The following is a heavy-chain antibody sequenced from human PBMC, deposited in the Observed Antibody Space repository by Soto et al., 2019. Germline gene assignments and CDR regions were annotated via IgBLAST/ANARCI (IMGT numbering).Heavy chain of an antibody. CDR2: INPSGGST. CDR3: ARDLRISTGTTGTARDLFDY. J-gene: IGHJ4*02. CDR1: GYTFTSYY. V-gene: IGHV1-46*01. Sequence: QVQLVQSGAEVKKPGASVKGSCKASGYTFTSYYMHWVRQAPGQGLEWMGIINPSGGSTSYAQKCQGRVTMTKDTSTSTVYMELSILRSEDTAVYYCARDLRISTGTTGTARDLFDYWGQGTLVTVSS. D-gene: IGHD1-1*01.